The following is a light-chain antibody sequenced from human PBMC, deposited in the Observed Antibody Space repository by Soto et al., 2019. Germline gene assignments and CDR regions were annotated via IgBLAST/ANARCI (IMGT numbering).Light chain of an antibody. V-gene: IGKV3-15*01. CDR2: GAS. CDR3: QQYNNWPPYT. CDR1: QSVSSD. J-gene: IGKJ2*01. Sequence: EIVMTQSPATLSVSRGERVTLSCRASQSVSSDLAWYQQEPGQAPRLLIYGASTRATGIPARFSGSGSGTEFTLTISSLQSEDFAVYYCQQYNNWPPYTFGQGTKLEIK.